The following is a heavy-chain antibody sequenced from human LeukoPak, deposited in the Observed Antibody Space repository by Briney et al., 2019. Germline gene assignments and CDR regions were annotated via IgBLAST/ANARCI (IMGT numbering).Heavy chain of an antibody. J-gene: IGHJ6*02. Sequence: SQTLSLTCTVSGGSMSSGGYYWSWIRQHPGKGLEWIGYIYYSGSTDYNPSLKSRVTISVDTSKNQFSLKLNSVTAADTAVYYCARSPPIRYDSFFTRGMDVWGQGTTVTVSS. D-gene: IGHD3-22*01. V-gene: IGHV4-31*03. CDR3: ARSPPIRYDSFFTRGMDV. CDR2: IYYSGST. CDR1: GGSMSSGGYY.